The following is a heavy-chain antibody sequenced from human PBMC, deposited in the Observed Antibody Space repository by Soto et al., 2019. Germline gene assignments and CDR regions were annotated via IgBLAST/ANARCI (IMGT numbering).Heavy chain of an antibody. D-gene: IGHD3-22*01. J-gene: IGHJ6*03. Sequence: SGPTLVNPTQTLTLTCTFSGFSLSTSGVGVGWIRQPPGKALEWLALIYWDDDKRYSPSLKSRLTITKDTSKNQVVLTMTNMDPVDTATYYCAHMILERAGARYYYYYMDVWGKGTTVTVSS. CDR1: GFSLSTSGVG. V-gene: IGHV2-5*02. CDR3: AHMILERAGARYYYYYMDV. CDR2: IYWDDDK.